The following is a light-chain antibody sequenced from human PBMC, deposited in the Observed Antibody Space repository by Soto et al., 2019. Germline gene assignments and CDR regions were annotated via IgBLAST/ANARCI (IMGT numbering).Light chain of an antibody. J-gene: IGLJ1*01. CDR1: SSNIGSTYD. Sequence: QSVLTQPPSVSGAPGQRVTISCTGSSSNIGSTYDVPWYQQLPGTAPKLLIHGNTDRPSGVPDRFSGSKSGTSASLAITGLQADDEADYYCQSYEDSLSVHYVFGTGTKLTVL. CDR3: QSYEDSLSVHYV. V-gene: IGLV1-40*01. CDR2: GNT.